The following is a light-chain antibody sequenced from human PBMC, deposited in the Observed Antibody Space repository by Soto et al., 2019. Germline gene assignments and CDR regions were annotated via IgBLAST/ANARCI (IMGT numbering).Light chain of an antibody. CDR2: TVS. CDR3: EQGKTCPFT. CDR1: NGVSGW. Sequence: IQMTQSPSSVSASVGDTVTLSCQTSNGVSGWLAWYQQKPGKAPTLLIYTVSNLQSGVPSRFSGSDSVSDFSLTLTNLQPEDFATYFCEQGKTCPFTFGPGTKVEVK. J-gene: IGKJ3*01. V-gene: IGKV1-12*01.